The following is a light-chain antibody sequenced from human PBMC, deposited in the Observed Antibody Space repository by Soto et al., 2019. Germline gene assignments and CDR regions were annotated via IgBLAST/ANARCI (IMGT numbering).Light chain of an antibody. CDR1: QSVTSNY. CDR2: GAS. J-gene: IGKJ3*01. CDR3: QQYGNSPR. Sequence: EIVLTQSPGTLSLSPGERATPSCRASQSVTSNYLAWYQQKSGQAPRLLIYGASSRATGIPDRFSGSGSGTDFTLTISRLEPEDCAVYYCQQYGNSPRFGPGTKVDIK. V-gene: IGKV3-20*01.